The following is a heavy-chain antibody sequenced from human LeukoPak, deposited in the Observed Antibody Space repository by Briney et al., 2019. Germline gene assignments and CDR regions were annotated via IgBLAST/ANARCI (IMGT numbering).Heavy chain of an antibody. Sequence: SETLSLTCTVSGGSISSSSYYWGWIRQPLGKGLEWIGSIYYSGSTYYNPSLKSRVTISVDTSKNQFSLKLSSVTAADTAVYYCARDRQQLPIDYWGQGTLVTVSS. V-gene: IGHV4-39*07. CDR3: ARDRQQLPIDY. D-gene: IGHD6-13*01. CDR2: IYYSGST. J-gene: IGHJ4*02. CDR1: GGSISSSSYY.